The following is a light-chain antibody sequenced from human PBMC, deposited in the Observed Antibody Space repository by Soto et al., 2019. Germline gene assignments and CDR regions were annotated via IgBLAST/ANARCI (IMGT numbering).Light chain of an antibody. CDR3: QQYNTYWT. J-gene: IGKJ1*01. Sequence: DIPMTQSPSTLSASVGDRVTITCRASQSIGRWLAWYQQKPGKAPKLLVFDAFDLQSGVPSRFSGSGSGTEFTLTISSLQPDDFATYYCQQYNTYWTSGQGTNVEIK. CDR1: QSIGRW. CDR2: DAF. V-gene: IGKV1-5*01.